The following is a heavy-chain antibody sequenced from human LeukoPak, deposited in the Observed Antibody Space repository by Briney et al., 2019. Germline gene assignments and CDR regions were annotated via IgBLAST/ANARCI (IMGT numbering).Heavy chain of an antibody. Sequence: GGSLRLYCAASGFTFSGYTMNWVRQAPGKGLEWISSISSGSDYIYYADSVKGRFTISRDNAKNSLYLQVSSLRAEDTAVYYCARIPRSARAFDIWGQGTMVTVSS. CDR3: ARIPRSARAFDI. J-gene: IGHJ3*02. D-gene: IGHD2-21*01. V-gene: IGHV3-21*01. CDR1: GFTFSGYT. CDR2: ISSGSDYI.